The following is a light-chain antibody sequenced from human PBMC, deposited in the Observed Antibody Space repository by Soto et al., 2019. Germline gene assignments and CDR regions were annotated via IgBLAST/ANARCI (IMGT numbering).Light chain of an antibody. CDR3: ISSAGSNKSA. CDR2: DVN. Sequence: QSALTQPPSASGSPGQSVAISCSGTSSDVGGYNYVSWYQQHPGKAPKLMIYDVNKRPSGVPDRFSGSKSGNTASLTVSGLQAEDEADYYCISSAGSNKSAFGGGTKLTVL. CDR1: SSDVGGYNY. V-gene: IGLV2-8*01. J-gene: IGLJ2*01.